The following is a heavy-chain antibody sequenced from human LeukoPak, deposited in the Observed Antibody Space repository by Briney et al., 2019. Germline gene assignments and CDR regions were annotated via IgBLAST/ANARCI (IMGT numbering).Heavy chain of an antibody. CDR2: IWYDGSNK. Sequence: AGRSLRLSCAASGFTFSSYGMHWVRQAPGKGLEWVAVIWYDGSNKYYADSVKGRFTISRDNAKNSLYLQMNSLRAEDTALYYCAKGLIFHGYFQHWGQGTLVTVSS. D-gene: IGHD2-8*01. CDR3: AKGLIFHGYFQH. CDR1: GFTFSSYG. J-gene: IGHJ1*01. V-gene: IGHV3-33*03.